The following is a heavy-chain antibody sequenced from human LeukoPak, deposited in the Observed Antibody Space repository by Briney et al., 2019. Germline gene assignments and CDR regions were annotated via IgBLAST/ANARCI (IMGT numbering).Heavy chain of an antibody. CDR2: INHRGST. Sequence: SETLSLTCAVYGGSFSGYYWSWIRQPPGRGLEWSGEINHRGSTNYNPSLKSRVTISVDTSKNQFSLKLSSVTAADTAVYYCARERATKMRWVGRAGRAPFDYWGQGTLVTVSS. D-gene: IGHD5-24*01. V-gene: IGHV4-34*01. CDR1: GGSFSGYY. CDR3: ARERATKMRWVGRAGRAPFDY. J-gene: IGHJ4*02.